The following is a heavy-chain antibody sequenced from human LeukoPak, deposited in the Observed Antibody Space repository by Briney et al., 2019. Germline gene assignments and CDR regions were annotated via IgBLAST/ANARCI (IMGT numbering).Heavy chain of an antibody. CDR2: ITGSGAGA. CDR1: GFTFSTYG. V-gene: IGHV3-23*01. Sequence: GGSLRLSCAASGFTFSTYGMSWVRQAPGKGLEWVSTITGSGAGAYYADSVKGRFTISRDNSENTLNLQMNSLGAEDTAVYYCAKGSAAAATIYTFDVWGQGTLVTVSS. CDR3: AKGSAAAATIYTFDV. D-gene: IGHD6-13*01. J-gene: IGHJ3*01.